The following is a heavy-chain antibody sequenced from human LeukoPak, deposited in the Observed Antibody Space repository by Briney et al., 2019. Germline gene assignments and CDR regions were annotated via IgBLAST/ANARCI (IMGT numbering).Heavy chain of an antibody. CDR1: GFTFSSYS. J-gene: IGHJ4*02. CDR3: ARGLNWGSAFDY. Sequence: GGSLRLSCAASGFTFSSYSMNWVRQAPGKGLEWVSVIYSGGSTYYADSVKGRFTISRDNSKNTLYLQMNSLRAEDTAVYYCARGLNWGSAFDYWGQGTLVTVSS. V-gene: IGHV3-53*01. CDR2: IYSGGST. D-gene: IGHD7-27*01.